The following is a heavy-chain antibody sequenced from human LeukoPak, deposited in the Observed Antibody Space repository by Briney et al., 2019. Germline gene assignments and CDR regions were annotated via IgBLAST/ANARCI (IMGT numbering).Heavy chain of an antibody. Sequence: GGSLRLSCAASGFTFSDYYMSWIRQAPGKGLEWVSYISSSGSTIYYADSVKGRFTISRDNAKNSLYLQMSSLRAEDTAVYYCATHFWSGYYSDYWGQGTLVTVSS. CDR2: ISSSGSTI. V-gene: IGHV3-11*04. CDR3: ATHFWSGYYSDY. D-gene: IGHD3-3*02. J-gene: IGHJ4*02. CDR1: GFTFSDYY.